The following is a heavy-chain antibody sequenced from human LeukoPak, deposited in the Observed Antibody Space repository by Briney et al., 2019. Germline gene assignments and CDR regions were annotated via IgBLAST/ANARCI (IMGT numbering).Heavy chain of an antibody. D-gene: IGHD6-6*01. Sequence: KPGGSLRLSCAASGFTFSSYSMNWVRQAPGKGLEWVSSISSSSSYIYYADSVKGRFTISRDNAKNSLYLQMNSLRAEDTAVYYCARDFLVWDSSSSGSNWGQGTLVTVSS. CDR1: GFTFSSYS. J-gene: IGHJ4*02. V-gene: IGHV3-21*01. CDR3: ARDFLVWDSSSSGSN. CDR2: ISSSSSYI.